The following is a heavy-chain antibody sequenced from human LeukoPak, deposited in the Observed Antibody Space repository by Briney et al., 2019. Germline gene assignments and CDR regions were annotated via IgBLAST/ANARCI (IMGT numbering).Heavy chain of an antibody. V-gene: IGHV4-34*01. CDR2: IYHSGST. D-gene: IGHD1-26*01. Sequence: SETLSLTCAVYGGSFSGYYWSWIRQPPGKGLEWIGEIYHSGSTNYNPSLKSRVTISVDKSKNQFSLKLSSVTAADTAVYYCARGGSGGSYWETKFDYWGQGTLVTISS. CDR3: ARGGSGGSYWETKFDY. CDR1: GGSFSGYY. J-gene: IGHJ4*02.